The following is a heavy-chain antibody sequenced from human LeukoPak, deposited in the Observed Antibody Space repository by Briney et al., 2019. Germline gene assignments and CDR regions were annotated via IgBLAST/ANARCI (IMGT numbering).Heavy chain of an antibody. CDR1: GFTFSSFG. CDR3: ARGHTTMVTSHFDS. J-gene: IGHJ4*02. V-gene: IGHV3-64*04. Sequence: GGSLRLSCSASGFTFSSFGWHWVRQAPGKGLEYVSAISSNGGSTYYADSVKGRFTISRDNAENTLYLQMNSLRAEDTAVYYCARGHTTMVTSHFDSWGQGTLVTVSS. D-gene: IGHD5-18*01. CDR2: ISSNGGST.